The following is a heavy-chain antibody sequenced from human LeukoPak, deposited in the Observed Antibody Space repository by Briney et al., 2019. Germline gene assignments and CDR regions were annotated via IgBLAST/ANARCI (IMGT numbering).Heavy chain of an antibody. Sequence: GGSLRLSCAASGFTVSSNYMHWVRQAPGKGLEWVAVISYDGSNKYYADSVKGRFTISRDNSKNTLYLQMNSLRAEDTAVYYCAKGGFADILTGTENFDYWGQGTLVTVSS. CDR2: ISYDGSNK. CDR1: GFTVSSNY. D-gene: IGHD3-9*01. CDR3: AKGGFADILTGTENFDY. V-gene: IGHV3-30*18. J-gene: IGHJ4*02.